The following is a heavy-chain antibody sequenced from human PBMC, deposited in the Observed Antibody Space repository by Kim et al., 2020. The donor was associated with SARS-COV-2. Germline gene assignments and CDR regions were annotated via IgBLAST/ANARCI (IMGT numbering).Heavy chain of an antibody. CDR3: ARARVFYDSSGYLVGYYYYMDV. J-gene: IGHJ6*03. CDR1: GGSISSYY. V-gene: IGHV4-59*01. CDR2: IYYSGST. D-gene: IGHD3-22*01. Sequence: SETLSLTCTVSGGSISSYYWSWIRQPPGKGLEWIGYIYYSGSTNYNPSLKSRVTISVDTSKNQFSLKLSSVTAADTAVYYCARARVFYDSSGYLVGYYYYMDVWGKGTTVTVSS.